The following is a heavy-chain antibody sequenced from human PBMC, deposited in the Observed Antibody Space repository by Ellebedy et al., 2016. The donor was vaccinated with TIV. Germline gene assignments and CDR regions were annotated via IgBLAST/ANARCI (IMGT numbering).Heavy chain of an antibody. CDR2: IHRPGRHT. CDR1: KFSFSDFY. V-gene: IGHV3-11*05. CDR3: AKGYSSGWLEVDY. D-gene: IGHD6-19*01. Sequence: GESLKISCAASKFSFSDFYMAWIRQAPGTALECISYIHRPGRHTSYADSVKGRFTISRDNAKNSLYLQMNSLRAEDTALYYCAKGYSSGWLEVDYWGQGTLVTVSS. J-gene: IGHJ4*02.